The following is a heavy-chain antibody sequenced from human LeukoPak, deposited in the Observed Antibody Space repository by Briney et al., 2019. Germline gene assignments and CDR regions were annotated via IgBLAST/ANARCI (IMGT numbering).Heavy chain of an antibody. CDR1: GFTVSSNY. V-gene: IGHV3-66*01. Sequence: GGSLRLSCAASGFTVSSNYMSWVRQAPGNGLEWVSIIYSDGNTHYADSVKGRFTISRDNSKNTLYLQMNSLRAEDAAVYYCARGASSSGWNYFDYWGQGTLVTAS. D-gene: IGHD6-19*01. CDR2: IYSDGNT. J-gene: IGHJ4*02. CDR3: ARGASSSGWNYFDY.